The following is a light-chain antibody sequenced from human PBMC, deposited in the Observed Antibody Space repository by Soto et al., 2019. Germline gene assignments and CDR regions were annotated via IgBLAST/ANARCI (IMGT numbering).Light chain of an antibody. Sequence: EIVMTQSPATLSFSPCERATLSCRASQSVATYVAWYQQKPGQAPRLLIYDAFDRATGTPARFSGSGSGTDFTLTISSLEPADSAVYYCQQRIKWPITFGQGTRLEI. J-gene: IGKJ5*01. CDR1: QSVATY. CDR2: DAF. V-gene: IGKV3-11*01. CDR3: QQRIKWPIT.